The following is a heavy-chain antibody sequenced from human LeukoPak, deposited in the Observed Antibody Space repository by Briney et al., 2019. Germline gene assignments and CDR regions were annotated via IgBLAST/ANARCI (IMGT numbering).Heavy chain of an antibody. J-gene: IGHJ6*02. D-gene: IGHD6-25*01. V-gene: IGHV1-69*02. CDR3: ARAATLGGEYYYYGMNV. CDR2: IIPILGIA. Sequence: SVKVSCKASGGTFSSYTISWVRQAPGQGLEWMGRIIPILGIANYAQKFQGRVTITADKSTSTAYMELSSLRSEDTAVYYCARAATLGGEYYYYGMNVWGQGTTVTVSS. CDR1: GGTFSSYT.